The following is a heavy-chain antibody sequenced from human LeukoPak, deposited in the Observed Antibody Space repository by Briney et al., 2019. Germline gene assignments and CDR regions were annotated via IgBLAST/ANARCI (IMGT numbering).Heavy chain of an antibody. CDR3: ARAILTVTTSLDWFDP. CDR1: GYSISSGYY. Sequence: SETLSLTCTVSGYSISSGYYWGWIRQPPGKGLEWIGEINHSGSTNYNPSLKSRVTISVDTSKNQFSLKLSSVTAADTAVYYCARAILTVTTSLDWFDPWGQGTLVTVSS. J-gene: IGHJ5*02. V-gene: IGHV4-38-2*02. CDR2: INHSGST. D-gene: IGHD4-17*01.